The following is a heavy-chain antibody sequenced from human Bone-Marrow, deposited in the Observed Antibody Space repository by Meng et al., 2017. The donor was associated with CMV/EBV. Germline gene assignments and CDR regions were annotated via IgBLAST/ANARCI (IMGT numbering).Heavy chain of an antibody. CDR2: INPNSGGT. CDR3: ARDVGGLNDQLQYNWFDP. J-gene: IGHJ5*02. D-gene: IGHD2-2*01. V-gene: IGHV1-2*02. Sequence: ASVKVSCKASGYTFTGYYMHWVRQAPGQGLEWMGWINPNSGGTNYAQKFQGRVTMTRDTSISTAYMELSRLRSDDMAVYYCARDVGGLNDQLQYNWFDPWGQGTLVTVSS. CDR1: GYTFTGYY.